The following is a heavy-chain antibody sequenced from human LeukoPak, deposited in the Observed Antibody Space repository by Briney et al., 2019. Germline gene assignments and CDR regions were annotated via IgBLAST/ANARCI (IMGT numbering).Heavy chain of an antibody. CDR3: ARDIVATF. D-gene: IGHD5-12*01. CDR1: GASFSGYY. V-gene: IGHV4-34*01. CDR2: INHSGST. Sequence: SASLSLTWAVYGASFSGYYWSWIRQPPGKGLEWIGEINHSGSTNYNPSLKSRVTISVDTSKNQSSLKLSSVTAADTAVYYCARDIVATFWGQGTLVTVSS. J-gene: IGHJ4*02.